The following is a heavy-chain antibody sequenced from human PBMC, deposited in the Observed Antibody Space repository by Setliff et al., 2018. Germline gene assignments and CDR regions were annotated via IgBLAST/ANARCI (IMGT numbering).Heavy chain of an antibody. V-gene: IGHV3-72*01. J-gene: IGHJ4*02. CDR1: GFTFSTHS. CDR2: IRNKDNSYTT. D-gene: IGHD6-13*01. CDR3: ARDRSIAAAGAFDY. Sequence: GGSLRLSCAASGFTFSTHSMNWVRQAPGKGLEWVGRIRNKDNSYTTEYAASVKGRFTISRDDSKNSLYLQMNGLKTEDRAVYYCARDRSIAAAGAFDYWGQGTLVTVSS.